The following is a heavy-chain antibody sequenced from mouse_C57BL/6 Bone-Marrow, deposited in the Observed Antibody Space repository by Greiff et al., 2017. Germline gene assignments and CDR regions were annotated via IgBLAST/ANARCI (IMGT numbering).Heavy chain of an antibody. CDR2: INPNNGGT. CDR3: ARPSYYDWFAY. Sequence: VQLQHSGPELVKPGASVKISCKASGYTFTDYYMNWVKQSHGKSLEWIGDINPNNGGTSYNQKFKGKATLTVDKSSSTAYMELRSLTSEDSAVYYCARPSYYDWFAYWGQGTLVTVSA. CDR1: GYTFTDYY. V-gene: IGHV1-26*01. J-gene: IGHJ3*01. D-gene: IGHD1-1*01.